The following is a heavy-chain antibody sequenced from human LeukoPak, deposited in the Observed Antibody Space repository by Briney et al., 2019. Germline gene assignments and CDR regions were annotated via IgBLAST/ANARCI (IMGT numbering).Heavy chain of an antibody. CDR1: GFIFDDYA. D-gene: IGHD3-16*01. CDR3: EKGGLYYDYPSDF. J-gene: IGHJ4*02. V-gene: IGHV3-9*01. Sequence: GGSLRLSCAASGFIFDDYAMHWVRQVPGKGLEWVSAITWNSDDKVYADSVKGRFTISRDNAKNSLHLQMNSLRPEDTALYYCEKGGLYYDYPSDFWGQEILVTVSS. CDR2: ITWNSDDK.